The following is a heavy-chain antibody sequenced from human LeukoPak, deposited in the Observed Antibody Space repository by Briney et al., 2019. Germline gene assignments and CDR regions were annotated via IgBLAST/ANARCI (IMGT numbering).Heavy chain of an antibody. CDR3: AGGAVAGTAPFDY. V-gene: IGHV3-21*01. Sequence: GGSLRISCAASGFTFSSYSMNWVRQAPGKGLEWVSSISSSSSYIYYADSVKGRFTISRDNAKNSLYLQMNSLRAEDTAVYYCAGGAVAGTAPFDYWGQGTLVTVSS. J-gene: IGHJ4*02. CDR1: GFTFSSYS. D-gene: IGHD6-19*01. CDR2: ISSSSSYI.